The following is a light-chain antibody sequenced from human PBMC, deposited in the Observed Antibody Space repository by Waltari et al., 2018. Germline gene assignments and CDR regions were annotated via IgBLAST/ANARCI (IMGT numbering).Light chain of an antibody. CDR3: AAWDDSLHGHWV. J-gene: IGLJ3*02. V-gene: IGLV1-44*01. Sequence: QSVLTQPPSASGTPGQRVTISCSGSSSNIGDNVVNWYQQLPGKAPTLLFYRSDQRHSGVPDRFSGSKSGTIASLAISGLQSADEGDYYCAAWDDSLHGHWVFGGGTKVTVL. CDR2: RSD. CDR1: SSNIGDNV.